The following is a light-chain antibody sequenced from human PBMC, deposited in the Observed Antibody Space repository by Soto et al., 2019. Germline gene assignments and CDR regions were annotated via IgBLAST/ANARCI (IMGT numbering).Light chain of an antibody. J-gene: IGKJ1*01. CDR1: QSVSSSY. CDR2: GAS. CDR3: QQYGSSPRT. Sequence: EIVLTQSPGTLSLSPGERATLSCRASQSVSSSYLAWYQQKPGQAPRPLIYGASSKATGIPDRFSVSGSGTDFTLTISRLEPEDFAVYYCQQYGSSPRTFGQGTKVEIK. V-gene: IGKV3-20*01.